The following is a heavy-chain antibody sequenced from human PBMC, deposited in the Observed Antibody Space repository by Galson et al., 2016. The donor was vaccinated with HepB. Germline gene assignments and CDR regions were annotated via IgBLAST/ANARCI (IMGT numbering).Heavy chain of an antibody. J-gene: IGHJ4*02. CDR3: ANYLGYGSGRPGYFHS. V-gene: IGHV3-30*14. CDR2: ISAASNT. D-gene: IGHD3-10*01. CDR1: GFTFSSYA. Sequence: SLRLSCAASGFTFSSYAMHWVRQAPGKGLEWVAVISAASNTYYTDSVKGRFTISRDNSKTTLYLEMNSLRVEDTAVYFCANYLGYGSGRPGYFHSWGQGTLVTVSP.